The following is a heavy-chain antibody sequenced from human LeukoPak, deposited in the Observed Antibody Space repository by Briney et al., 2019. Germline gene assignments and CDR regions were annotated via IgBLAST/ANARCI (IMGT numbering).Heavy chain of an antibody. D-gene: IGHD3-10*01. J-gene: IGHJ4*02. V-gene: IGHV3-49*04. CDR2: IKSKAYGGTA. CDR3: TRDEYGSGSSPGY. Sequence: GGSLRLSCTGFGFTFGDYAMSWVRQAPGKGLEWVGVIKSKAYGGTAEYAASVKGRFTISRDDSKSITYLQMNSLRSEDTAVYYCTRDEYGSGSSPGYWGQGTLVTVSS. CDR1: GFTFGDYA.